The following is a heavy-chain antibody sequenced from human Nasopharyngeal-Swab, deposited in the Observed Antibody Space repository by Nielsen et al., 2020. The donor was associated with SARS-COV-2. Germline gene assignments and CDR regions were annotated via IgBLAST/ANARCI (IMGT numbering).Heavy chain of an antibody. V-gene: IGHV3-21*01. D-gene: IGHD3-3*01. CDR1: GFTFNKYY. J-gene: IGHJ6*02. Sequence: GGYLRLSCAASGFTFNKYYFNWVCQAPGKGLEWVSSISSSSSYIYYADSVKGRFTISRDNAKNSFSLQMNSLRAEDTAVYYCARDGLDYDFWSAYFMDVWGQGTTVTVSS. CDR2: ISSSSSYI. CDR3: ARDGLDYDFWSAYFMDV.